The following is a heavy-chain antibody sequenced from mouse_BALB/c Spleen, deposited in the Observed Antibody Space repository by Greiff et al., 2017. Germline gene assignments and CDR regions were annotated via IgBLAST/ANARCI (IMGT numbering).Heavy chain of an antibody. CDR2: ISSGGST. D-gene: IGHD2-4*01. J-gene: IGHJ2*01. CDR3: ARGEGYYDYDGYYFDY. Sequence: EVKVEESGGGLVKPGGSLKLSCAASGFTFSSYAMSWVRQTPEKRLEWVASISSGGSTYYPDSVKGRFTISRDNARNILYLQMSSLRSEDTAMYYCARGEGYYDYDGYYFDYWGQGTTLTVSS. CDR1: GFTFSSYA. V-gene: IGHV5-6-5*01.